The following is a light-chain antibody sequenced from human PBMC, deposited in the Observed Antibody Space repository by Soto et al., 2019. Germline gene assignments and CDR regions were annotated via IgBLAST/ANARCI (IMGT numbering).Light chain of an antibody. CDR3: QQLNSYPFT. CDR2: KAS. CDR1: QSISTY. J-gene: IGKJ5*01. V-gene: IGKV1-5*03. Sequence: DIQMTQSPSTLSASVGDRVAITCRASQSISTYLAWYQQKPGKAPKLLIYKASSLESGVPSRISGSGSGTDFTLTISSLQPEDFATYYCQQLNSYPFTFAQGTRLEIK.